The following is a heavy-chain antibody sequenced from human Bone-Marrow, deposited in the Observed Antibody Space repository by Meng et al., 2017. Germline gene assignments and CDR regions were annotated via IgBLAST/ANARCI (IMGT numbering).Heavy chain of an antibody. D-gene: IGHD4-17*01. CDR2: MNPNSGNT. J-gene: IGHJ2*01. CDR3: ARGGYGDHPYWYFDL. CDR1: GYTFTSYD. Sequence: QGEVVQSGAGVKEPGASVKVSCKASGYTFTSYDINWVRQATGQGLEWMGWMNPNSGNTGYAQKFQGRVTMTRNTSISTAYMELSSLRSEDTAVYYCARGGYGDHPYWYFDLWGRGTLVTVSS. V-gene: IGHV1-8*01.